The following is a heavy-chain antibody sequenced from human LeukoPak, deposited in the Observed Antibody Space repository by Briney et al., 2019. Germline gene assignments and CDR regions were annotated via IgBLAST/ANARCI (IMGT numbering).Heavy chain of an antibody. Sequence: ASVKVSCKASGYTFTGYYMHWVRQAPGQGLEWMGWINPNSGGTNYVQKFQGRVTMTRDTSISTAYMELSRLRSDDTAVYYCARDPQDCSGGSCYAGLYYMDVWGKGTTVTVSS. D-gene: IGHD2-15*01. V-gene: IGHV1-2*02. CDR2: INPNSGGT. J-gene: IGHJ6*03. CDR3: ARDPQDCSGGSCYAGLYYMDV. CDR1: GYTFTGYY.